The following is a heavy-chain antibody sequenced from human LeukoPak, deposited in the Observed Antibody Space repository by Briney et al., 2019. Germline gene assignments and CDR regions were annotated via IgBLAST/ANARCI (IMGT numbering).Heavy chain of an antibody. D-gene: IGHD5-12*01. Sequence: GASVKVSCKFSGYTLTELSMHWVRQAPGKGLEWMGGFDPEDGETIYAQKFQGRVTMTEDTSTDTAYMELSSLRSEDTAVYYCATDRGKSGVVPSYLDYWGQGTLVTVSS. CDR2: FDPEDGET. CDR1: GYTLTELS. CDR3: ATDRGKSGVVPSYLDY. J-gene: IGHJ4*02. V-gene: IGHV1-24*01.